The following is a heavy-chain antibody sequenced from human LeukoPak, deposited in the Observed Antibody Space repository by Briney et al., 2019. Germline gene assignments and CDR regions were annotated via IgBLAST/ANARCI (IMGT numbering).Heavy chain of an antibody. Sequence: ASVKVSCKASGYTFTGYYMHWVRQAPGHGLEWMGWINPNSGGTNYAQKFQGRVTMTRDTSISTAYMELSRLRSDDTAVYYCARGTSRDYYDSSGHIDYWGQGTLVTVSS. CDR2: INPNSGGT. CDR3: ARGTSRDYYDSSGHIDY. D-gene: IGHD3-22*01. J-gene: IGHJ4*02. V-gene: IGHV1-2*02. CDR1: GYTFTGYY.